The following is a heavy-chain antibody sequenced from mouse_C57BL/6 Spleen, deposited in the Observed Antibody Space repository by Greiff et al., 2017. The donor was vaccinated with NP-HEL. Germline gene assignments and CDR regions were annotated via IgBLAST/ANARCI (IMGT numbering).Heavy chain of an antibody. Sequence: VQLQQPGAELVMPGASVKLSCKASGYTFTSYWMHWVKQRPGQGLEWIGEIDPSDSYTNYNQKFKGKSTLTVDKSSSTAYMQLSSLTSEDSAVYYCARGYYGPYFDYWGQGTTLTVSS. CDR3: ARGYYGPYFDY. CDR2: IDPSDSYT. CDR1: GYTFTSYW. D-gene: IGHD2-1*01. V-gene: IGHV1-69*01. J-gene: IGHJ2*01.